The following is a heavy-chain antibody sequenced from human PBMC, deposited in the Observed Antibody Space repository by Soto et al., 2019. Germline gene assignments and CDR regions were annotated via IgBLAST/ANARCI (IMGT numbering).Heavy chain of an antibody. CDR3: ARSPSRYYDSSGPGMNWFDP. CDR2: IIPIFGTA. V-gene: IGHV1-69*13. J-gene: IGHJ5*02. D-gene: IGHD3-22*01. CDR1: GGTFSSYA. Sequence: GASVKVSCKASGGTFSSYAISWVRQAPGQGLEWMGGIIPIFGTANYAQKFQGRVTITADESTSTAYMELSSLRSEDTAVYYCARSPSRYYDSSGPGMNWFDPWGQGTLVTVSS.